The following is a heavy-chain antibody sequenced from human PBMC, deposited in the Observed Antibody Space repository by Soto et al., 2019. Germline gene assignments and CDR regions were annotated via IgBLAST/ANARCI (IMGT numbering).Heavy chain of an antibody. D-gene: IGHD4-4*01. J-gene: IGHJ6*02. V-gene: IGHV3-30*18. CDR1: GFTFSSYG. CDR2: ISYDGSNK. CDR3: AKDTVTDYYYYGMDV. Sequence: QVQLVESGGGVVQPGRSLRLSCAASGFTFSSYGMHWVRQAPGKGLEWMAVISYDGSNKYYADSVKGRFTISRDTSKNTLYLQMNSLRAEDTAVYYCAKDTVTDYYYYGMDVWGQGTTVTVSS.